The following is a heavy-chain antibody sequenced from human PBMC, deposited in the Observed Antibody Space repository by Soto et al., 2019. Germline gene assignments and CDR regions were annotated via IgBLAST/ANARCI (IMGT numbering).Heavy chain of an antibody. Sequence: SETLSLTCTVSGGSISSYYWSWIRQPPGKGLEWIGYIYYSGHSSSNPSLRSRVTMSVDTSKNQFSLKVTSVTAADTAVYYCARQWDYHHNGAEWFDPWGHGTLVTVSS. CDR3: ARQWDYHHNGAEWFDP. D-gene: IGHD2-8*01. J-gene: IGHJ5*02. V-gene: IGHV4-59*08. CDR1: GGSISSYY. CDR2: IYYSGHS.